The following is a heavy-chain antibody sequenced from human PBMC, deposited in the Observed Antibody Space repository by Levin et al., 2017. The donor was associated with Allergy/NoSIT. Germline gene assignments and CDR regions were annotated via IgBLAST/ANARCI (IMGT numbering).Heavy chain of an antibody. Sequence: GSLRLSCTVSGGSISSSSYYWGWIRQPPGTGLEWIGSIYYSGSTYYNPSLKSRVTISVDTSKNQFSLKLSSVTAADTAVYYCARHGGTVTGLFDYWGQGTLVTVSS. D-gene: IGHD4-17*01. CDR1: GGSISSSSYY. CDR2: IYYSGST. V-gene: IGHV4-39*01. J-gene: IGHJ4*02. CDR3: ARHGGTVTGLFDY.